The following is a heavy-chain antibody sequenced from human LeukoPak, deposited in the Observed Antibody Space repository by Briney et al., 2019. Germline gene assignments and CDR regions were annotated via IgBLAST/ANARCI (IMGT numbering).Heavy chain of an antibody. V-gene: IGHV4-4*07. CDR1: TAGSITGYH. CDR3: AKGGGDYVGWFDP. J-gene: IGHJ5*02. D-gene: IGHD4-17*01. Sequence: PSQTLSLTCSVSTAGSITGYHWNLIRQSAGEGLELIGRADTTGNTKYNPSLKRRVIISVDTSNKQFSLKLTSVTAADTAVYYCAKGGGDYVGWFDPWGQGTLVIVSS. CDR2: ADTTGNT.